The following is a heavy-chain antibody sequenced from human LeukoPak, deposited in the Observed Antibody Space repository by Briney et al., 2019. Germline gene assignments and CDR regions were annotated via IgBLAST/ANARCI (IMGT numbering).Heavy chain of an antibody. V-gene: IGHV6-1*01. J-gene: IGHJ4*02. CDR2: TYYRSKWYY. D-gene: IGHD7-27*01. CDR3: ARQLGAFDY. CDR1: GDSVSSNSVA. Sequence: SQTLSLTCAISGDSVSSNSVAWNWIRQSPSRGLEWLGRTYYRSKWYYDYAVSVRSRITINPDTSRNQFSLQVNSVTPEDTAVYYRARQLGAFDYWGQGTLVTVSS.